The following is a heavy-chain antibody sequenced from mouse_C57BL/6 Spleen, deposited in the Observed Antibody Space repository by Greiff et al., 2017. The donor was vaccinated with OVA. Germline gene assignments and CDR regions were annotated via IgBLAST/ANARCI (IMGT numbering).Heavy chain of an antibody. CDR3: AREGLYYGSSYRYFDV. V-gene: IGHV1-53*01. D-gene: IGHD1-1*01. CDR2: INPSNGGT. J-gene: IGHJ1*03. CDR1: GYTFTSYW. Sequence: QVQLQQPGTELVKPGASVKLSCKASGYTFTSYWMHWVKQRPGQGLEWIGNINPSNGGTNYNEKFKSKATLTVDKSSSTAYMQLSSLTSEDSAVYYCAREGLYYGSSYRYFDVWGTGTTVTVSS.